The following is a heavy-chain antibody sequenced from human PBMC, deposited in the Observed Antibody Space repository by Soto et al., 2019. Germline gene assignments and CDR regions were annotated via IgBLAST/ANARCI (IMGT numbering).Heavy chain of an antibody. CDR1: GGSMFSYY. V-gene: IGHV4-4*07. CDR2: IYGSGGS. Sequence: SETLSLTCTVSGGSMFSYYWSWIRQPAGKGLEWIARIYGSGGSDYNPSLKSRVTMSLDTAKNKFSLRLTSVTAADTAVYYCAREGASSYASRHFDNWGPGTMVTVSS. CDR3: AREGASSYASRHFDN. J-gene: IGHJ4*02. D-gene: IGHD3-16*01.